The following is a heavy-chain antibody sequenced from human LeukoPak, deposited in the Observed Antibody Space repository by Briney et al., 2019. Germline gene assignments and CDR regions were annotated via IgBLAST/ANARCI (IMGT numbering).Heavy chain of an antibody. D-gene: IGHD3-3*01. CDR2: IYYSGST. CDR1: GGSISSYY. V-gene: IGHV4-59*01. Sequence: PSETLSLTCTVSGGSISSYYWSWIRQLPGKGLEWIGYIYYSGSTNYNPSLRSRVTISVDTSKNQFSLKLSSVTAADTAVYYCARGRKYDFWSGYPYNWFDPWGQGTLVTVSS. CDR3: ARGRKYDFWSGYPYNWFDP. J-gene: IGHJ5*02.